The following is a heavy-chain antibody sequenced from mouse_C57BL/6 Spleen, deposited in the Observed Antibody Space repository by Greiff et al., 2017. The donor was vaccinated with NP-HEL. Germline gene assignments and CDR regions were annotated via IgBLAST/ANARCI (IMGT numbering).Heavy chain of an antibody. D-gene: IGHD2-3*01. V-gene: IGHV2-2*01. CDR3: ARKGDDGYYGFDY. J-gene: IGHJ2*01. Sequence: QVQLQQSGPGLVQPSQSLSITCTVSGFSLTSYGVHWVRQSPGKGLEWLGVIWSGGSTDYNAAFISRLSISKDNSKSKVFFKMNSLQADDTAIYYCARKGDDGYYGFDYWGQGTTLTVSS. CDR2: IWSGGST. CDR1: GFSLTSYG.